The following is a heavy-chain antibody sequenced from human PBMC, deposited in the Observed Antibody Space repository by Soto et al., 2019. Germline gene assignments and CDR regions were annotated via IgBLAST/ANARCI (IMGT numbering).Heavy chain of an antibody. CDR3: ARVPYCGGDCWIYYFDY. Sequence: WWSLRLSCAASGFTFSSYWMSWVRQAPGKGLEWVANIKQDGSEKYYVDSVKGRFTISRDNAKNSLYLQMNSLRAEDTAVYYCARVPYCGGDCWIYYFDYWGQGTLVTVSS. D-gene: IGHD2-21*02. CDR1: GFTFSSYW. J-gene: IGHJ4*02. V-gene: IGHV3-7*01. CDR2: IKQDGSEK.